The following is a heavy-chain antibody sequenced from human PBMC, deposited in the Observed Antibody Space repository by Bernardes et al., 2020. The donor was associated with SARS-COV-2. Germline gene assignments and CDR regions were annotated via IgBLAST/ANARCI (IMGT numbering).Heavy chain of an antibody. J-gene: IGHJ4*02. CDR1: GYRFTSYY. CDR2: INPSGGST. Sequence: SFNASGYRFTSYYMHWVRQAPGQGLEWMGVINPSGGSTSYAEKFQGRFTMTRDTSTSTFYMEVNGLRSEDTAVYYCVSRSGFAYGDNWGQGTQVTVSS. V-gene: IGHV1-46*01. CDR3: VSRSGFAYGDN. D-gene: IGHD3-10*01.